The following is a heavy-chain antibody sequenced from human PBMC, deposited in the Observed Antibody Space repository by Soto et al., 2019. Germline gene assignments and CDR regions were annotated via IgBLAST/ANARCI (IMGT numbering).Heavy chain of an antibody. D-gene: IGHD2-2*01. V-gene: IGHV1-18*04. Sequence: ASVKVSCKASGYTFTSYGISWVLQAPGQGLEWMGWISAYNGNTNYAQKLQGRVTMTTDTSTSTAYMELRSLRSDDTAVYYCARDRVKYCSSTSCYPHLPYFDYWGQGTLVTVSS. J-gene: IGHJ4*02. CDR2: ISAYNGNT. CDR3: ARDRVKYCSSTSCYPHLPYFDY. CDR1: GYTFTSYG.